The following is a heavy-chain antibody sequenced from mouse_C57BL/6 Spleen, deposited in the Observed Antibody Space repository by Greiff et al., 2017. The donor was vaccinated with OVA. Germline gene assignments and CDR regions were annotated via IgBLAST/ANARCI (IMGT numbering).Heavy chain of an antibody. CDR2: IDPETGGT. J-gene: IGHJ3*01. V-gene: IGHV1-15*01. CDR1: GYTFTDYE. Sequence: VQLQQSGAELVRPGASVTLSCKASGYTFTDYEMHWVKQTPVHGLEWIGAIDPETGGTAYNQKFKGKAILTADKSSSTAYMELRSLTSEDSAVYYCTRSGGLRAWFAYWGQGTLVTVSA. D-gene: IGHD2-4*01. CDR3: TRSGGLRAWFAY.